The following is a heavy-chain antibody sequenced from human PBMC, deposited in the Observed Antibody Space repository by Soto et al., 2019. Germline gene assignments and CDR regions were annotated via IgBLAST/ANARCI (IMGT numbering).Heavy chain of an antibody. CDR2: ISAYNGNT. Sequence: ASVKVSCKASGGTFSSYTISWVRQAPGQGLEWMGWISAYNGNTNYAQKLQGRVTMTTDTSTSTAYMELRSLRSDDTAVYYCARGDGLRYFDWLRDYWGQGTLVTVSS. J-gene: IGHJ4*02. CDR1: GGTFSSYT. CDR3: ARGDGLRYFDWLRDY. D-gene: IGHD3-9*01. V-gene: IGHV1-18*01.